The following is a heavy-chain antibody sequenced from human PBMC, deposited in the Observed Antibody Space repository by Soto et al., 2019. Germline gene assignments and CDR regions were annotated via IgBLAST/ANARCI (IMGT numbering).Heavy chain of an antibody. J-gene: IGHJ6*02. D-gene: IGHD3-3*01. CDR2: ISYDGSNK. V-gene: IGHV3-30-3*01. CDR3: ASQYDFWSVGMDV. Sequence: GGSLRLSCAASGFTFSSYAMHWVRQAPGKGLEWVAVISYDGSNKYYADSVKGRFTISRDNSKNTLYLQMNSLRAEDTAVYYCASQYDFWSVGMDVWGQGTTVTVSS. CDR1: GFTFSSYA.